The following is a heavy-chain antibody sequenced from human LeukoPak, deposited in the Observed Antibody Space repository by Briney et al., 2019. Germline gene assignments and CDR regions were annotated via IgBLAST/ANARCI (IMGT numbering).Heavy chain of an antibody. Sequence: PGESLKISCKGSGYSFTSYWIGWVRQMPGKGLEWMGIIYPGDSDTRYSPSFQGQVTISADKSISTAYLQWSSLKASDTAMYYCARHAGEGSSGWYVLYWGQGTLVTVSS. CDR2: IYPGDSDT. CDR3: ARHAGEGSSGWYVLY. J-gene: IGHJ4*02. D-gene: IGHD6-19*01. V-gene: IGHV5-51*01. CDR1: GYSFTSYW.